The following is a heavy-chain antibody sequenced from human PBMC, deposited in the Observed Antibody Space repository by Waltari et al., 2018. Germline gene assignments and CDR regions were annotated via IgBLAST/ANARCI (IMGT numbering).Heavy chain of an antibody. J-gene: IGHJ4*02. CDR3: ARDVKYFDY. V-gene: IGHV4-61*02. CDR2: IYTSGST. Sequence: GLVKPSQTLSLTCTVSGGSISSGSYYWSWIRQPAGKGLEWIGRIYTSGSTNYNPSLKSRVTISVDTSKNQFSLKLSSVTAADTAVYYCARDVKYFDYWGQGTLVTVSS. CDR1: GGSISSGSYY.